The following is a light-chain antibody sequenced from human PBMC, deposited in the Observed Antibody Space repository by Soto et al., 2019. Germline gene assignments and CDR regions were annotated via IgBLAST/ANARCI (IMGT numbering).Light chain of an antibody. CDR2: GAS. J-gene: IGKJ1*01. CDR1: QSVYSNF. V-gene: IGKV3-20*01. Sequence: EIVLTQSPGTLSLSPGERATLSCGASQSVYSNFLAWYQQKPGQAPRLLIYGASRRATGIPDRFSGSASGIDFTLTISRLEPEDFAMYYCQQYGVSWTFGQGTKVEIK. CDR3: QQYGVSWT.